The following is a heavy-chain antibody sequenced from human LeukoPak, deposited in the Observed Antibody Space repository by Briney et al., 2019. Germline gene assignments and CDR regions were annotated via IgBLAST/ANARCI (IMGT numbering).Heavy chain of an antibody. V-gene: IGHV1-18*01. J-gene: IGHJ4*02. D-gene: IGHD5-24*01. Sequence: ASVKVSCEASGYTFTSYGISWVRQAPGQGLEWMGWISAYNGNTNYAQKLQGRVTMTTDTSTSTAYMELRSLRSDDTAVYYCARVRIEMATIIPDYWGQGTLVTVSS. CDR3: ARVRIEMATIIPDY. CDR2: ISAYNGNT. CDR1: GYTFTSYG.